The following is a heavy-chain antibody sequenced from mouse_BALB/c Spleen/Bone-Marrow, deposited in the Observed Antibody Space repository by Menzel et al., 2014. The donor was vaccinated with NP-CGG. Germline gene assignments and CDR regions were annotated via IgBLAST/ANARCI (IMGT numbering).Heavy chain of an antibody. CDR2: ISNGGGST. Sequence: VHLVESVGGLVQPGGSLKLSCAASGFTFSSYTVSWVRQTPEKRLEWVAYISNGGGSTYYPDTVKGRFTISRDNAKNTLYLQMSSLKSEDTAMYYCARQLGLRWAMDYWGQGTSVTVS. V-gene: IGHV5-12-2*01. CDR1: GFTFSSYT. CDR3: ARQLGLRWAMDY. J-gene: IGHJ4*01. D-gene: IGHD3-1*01.